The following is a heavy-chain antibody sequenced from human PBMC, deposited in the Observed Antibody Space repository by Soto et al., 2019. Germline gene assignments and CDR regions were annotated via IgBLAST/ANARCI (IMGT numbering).Heavy chain of an antibody. CDR1: GGSFSGYY. D-gene: IGHD4-17*01. J-gene: IGHJ6*03. V-gene: IGHV4-34*01. CDR2: INHSGST. CDR3: ASAIRLRWHYYYYYMDV. Sequence: SETLSLTCAVYGGSFSGYYWSWIRQPPGKGLEWIGEINHSGSTNYNPSLKSRVTISVDTSKNQFSLKLSSVTAADTAVYYCASAIRLRWHYYYYYMDVWGKGTTVTV.